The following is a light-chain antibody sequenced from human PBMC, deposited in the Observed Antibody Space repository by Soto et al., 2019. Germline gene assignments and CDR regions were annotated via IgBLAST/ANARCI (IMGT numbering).Light chain of an antibody. CDR3: QQRDDWPPIT. CDR1: QSVSTF. CDR2: NAS. Sequence: EIVLTQSPATLSLSPGERAILSCRASQSVSTFLAWFQQKPGQPPRLLIYNASNRTTGIPARFSGSGSGTDFTFTISSLEPEDFAVYYCQQRDDWPPITFGQGTRLEIK. V-gene: IGKV3-11*01. J-gene: IGKJ5*01.